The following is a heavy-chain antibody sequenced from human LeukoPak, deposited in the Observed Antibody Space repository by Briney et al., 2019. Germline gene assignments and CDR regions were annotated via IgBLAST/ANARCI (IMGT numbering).Heavy chain of an antibody. CDR3: ARGRIFPIGLDY. J-gene: IGHJ4*02. CDR1: GGSISSYY. CDR2: IYYSGST. Sequence: SETLSLTCTVSGGSISSYYWSWLRQPPGKGLEWIGYIYYSGSTNYNPSLKSRVTISVDTSKNQFSLKLSSVTAADTAVYYCARGRIFPIGLDYWGQGTLVTVSS. D-gene: IGHD2/OR15-2a*01. V-gene: IGHV4-59*01.